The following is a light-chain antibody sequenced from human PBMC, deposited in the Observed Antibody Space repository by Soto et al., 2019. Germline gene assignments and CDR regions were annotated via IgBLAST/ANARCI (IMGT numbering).Light chain of an antibody. CDR3: ASDGTSGV. CDR2: EVS. Sequence: QSALTQPPSASGSPGQSVAISCTGTSSDVGAYKYVSWYQQHPGKAPKLIIYEVSKRPSGVPDRFSGSKSGNTASLTVSGLQAEDEADYYCASDGTSGVFGTGTKVTVL. J-gene: IGLJ1*01. CDR1: SSDVGAYKY. V-gene: IGLV2-8*01.